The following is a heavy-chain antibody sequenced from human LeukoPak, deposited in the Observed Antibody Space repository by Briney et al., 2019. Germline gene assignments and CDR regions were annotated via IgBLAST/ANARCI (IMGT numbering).Heavy chain of an antibody. D-gene: IGHD1-1*01. V-gene: IGHV4-38-2*01. J-gene: IGHJ4*02. CDR2: IHHSGST. CDR3: ARVNWNPDY. Sequence: SETLSLTCAVSGYSISRGYHWGWIRQPPGKGLEWIGSIHHSGSTYYNSSLKSRVTISVDASKNQFSLKVSSVTAADTAVYYCARVNWNPDYWGQGTLVTVSS. CDR1: GYSISRGYH.